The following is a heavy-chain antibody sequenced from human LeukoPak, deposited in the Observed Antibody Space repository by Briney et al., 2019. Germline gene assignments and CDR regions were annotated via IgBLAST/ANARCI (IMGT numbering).Heavy chain of an antibody. V-gene: IGHV4-4*07. J-gene: IGHJ4*02. CDR1: GGSVSTYY. CDR2: FFTSGTSGTT. CDR3: ARVEGYSGYFDY. Sequence: SETLSLTCTVSGGSVSTYYWSWIRQPAGKGLEFIGRFFTSGTSGTTNYNPSLKSRVTMSLDTSKNQFSLKLSSVTAADTAVYYCARVEGYSGYFDYWGQGTLVTVSS. D-gene: IGHD5-12*01.